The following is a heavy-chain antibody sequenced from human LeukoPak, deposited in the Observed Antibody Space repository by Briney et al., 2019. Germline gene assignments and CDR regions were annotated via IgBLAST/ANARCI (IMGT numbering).Heavy chain of an antibody. J-gene: IGHJ4*02. Sequence: GSSVKVSCKASVGTFSRYAISWVRQAPGQGLEWMGRIIPILGIANYAQKFQGRVTITADKSTSTAYMELSSLRSEDTAVYYCANVGCSSTSCLGPFDYWGQGTLVTVSS. CDR1: VGTFSRYA. CDR3: ANVGCSSTSCLGPFDY. CDR2: IIPILGIA. V-gene: IGHV1-69*04. D-gene: IGHD2-2*01.